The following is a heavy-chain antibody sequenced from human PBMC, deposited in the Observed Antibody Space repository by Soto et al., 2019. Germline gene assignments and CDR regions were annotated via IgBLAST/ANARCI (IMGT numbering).Heavy chain of an antibody. CDR2: IIPIFGTA. V-gene: IGHV1-69*13. CDR3: AKLPLVLALGFDY. Sequence: GASVKVSCKASGGIFSNHAISWVRQAPGQGLEWMGGIIPIFGTANYAQRFQGRVTITADESTSTAYMEVSSLRSEDTAVYFCAKLPLVLALGFDYWGQGTLVTVSS. J-gene: IGHJ4*02. CDR1: GGIFSNHA.